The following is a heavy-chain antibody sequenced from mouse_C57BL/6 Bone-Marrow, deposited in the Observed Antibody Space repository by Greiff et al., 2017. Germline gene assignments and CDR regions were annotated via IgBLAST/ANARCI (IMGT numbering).Heavy chain of an antibody. D-gene: IGHD2-4*01. J-gene: IGHJ2*01. CDR1: GYTFTDYY. CDR2: INPNNGGT. V-gene: IGHV1-26*01. Sequence: EVQLQQSGPELVKPGASVKISCKASGYTFTDYYMNWVKQSHGKSLEWIGDINPNNGGTSYNQKFKGKATLTVDKSSSTAYMELRSLTSEDSAVYYCARGIYYDCDFDYWGQGTTLTVSS. CDR3: ARGIYYDCDFDY.